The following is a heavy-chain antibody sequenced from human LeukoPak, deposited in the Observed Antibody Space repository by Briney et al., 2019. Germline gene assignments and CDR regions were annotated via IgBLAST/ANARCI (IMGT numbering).Heavy chain of an antibody. D-gene: IGHD2-15*01. Sequence: ASVKVSCKASGYTFTGYYMHWVRQAPGQGLEWMGWISPNSGGTNYAQQFQGRVTMTRDTSISTAYMELSRLRSDDTAVYYCARDQRYCSGGSCCPDWFDPWGQGTLVTVSS. V-gene: IGHV1-2*02. CDR1: GYTFTGYY. J-gene: IGHJ5*02. CDR2: ISPNSGGT. CDR3: ARDQRYCSGGSCCPDWFDP.